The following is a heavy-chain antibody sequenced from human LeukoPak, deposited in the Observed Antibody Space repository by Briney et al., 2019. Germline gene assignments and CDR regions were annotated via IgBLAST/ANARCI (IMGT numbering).Heavy chain of an antibody. CDR3: ASYYASGSYFDY. D-gene: IGHD3-10*01. Sequence: PPETLSLTCTVSGGSISSYYWSWIRQPPGKGLEWIGYIYYSGSTNYNPSLKSRVTISVDTSKNHFSLNLTSVTAADTAEYFCASYYASGSYFDYWGQGILVTVSS. CDR1: GGSISSYY. CDR2: IYYSGST. J-gene: IGHJ4*02. V-gene: IGHV4-59*08.